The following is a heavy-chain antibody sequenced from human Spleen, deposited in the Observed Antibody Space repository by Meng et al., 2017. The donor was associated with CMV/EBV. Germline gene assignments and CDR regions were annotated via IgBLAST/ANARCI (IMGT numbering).Heavy chain of an antibody. J-gene: IGHJ4*02. CDR1: AVSVSSGSYS. V-gene: IGHV4-61*01. CDR3: ARATVVDYFDY. D-gene: IGHD3-10*01. Sequence: FTVSAVSVSSGSYSWRLILQPPGKGLECIGYIYYSGSTNYNPSLKSRVTISVDTSKNQFSLKLSSVTAADTAVYYCARATVVDYFDYWGQGTLVTVSS. CDR2: IYYSGST.